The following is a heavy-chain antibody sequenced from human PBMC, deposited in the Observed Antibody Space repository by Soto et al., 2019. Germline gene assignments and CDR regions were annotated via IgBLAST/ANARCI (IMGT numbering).Heavy chain of an antibody. J-gene: IGHJ5*02. CDR1: GGSISSYY. CDR3: ARPGTGSSGWYSWFDP. V-gene: IGHV4-59*08. CDR2: IYYSGST. Sequence: SETLSLTCTVSGGSISSYYWSWIRPPPGKGLEWIGYIYYSGSTNYNPSLKSRVTISVDTSKNQFSLKLSSVTAADTAVYYCARPGTGSSGWYSWFDPWGQGTLVTVSS. D-gene: IGHD6-19*01.